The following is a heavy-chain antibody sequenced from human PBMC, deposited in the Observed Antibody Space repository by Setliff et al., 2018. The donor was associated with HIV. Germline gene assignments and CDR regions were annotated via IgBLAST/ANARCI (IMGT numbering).Heavy chain of an antibody. CDR2: IYYSGST. Sequence: PSETLSLTCTVSGGSISSYYWSWIRQPPGKGLEWIGYIYYSGSTNYNPSLKSRVTISVDTSKNQFSLKLSSVTAADTAVYYCARCVTYYNFWSGYWGYYYYMDVWGKGTTVTVSS. CDR3: ARCVTYYNFWSGYWGYYYYMDV. V-gene: IGHV4-59*08. J-gene: IGHJ6*03. CDR1: GGSISSYY. D-gene: IGHD3-3*01.